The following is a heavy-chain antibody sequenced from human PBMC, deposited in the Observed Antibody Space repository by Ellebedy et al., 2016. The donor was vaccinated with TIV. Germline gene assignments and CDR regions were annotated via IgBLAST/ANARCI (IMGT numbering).Heavy chain of an antibody. CDR3: ATSAYDSTAYHYYYFGMDV. D-gene: IGHD2/OR15-2a*01. V-gene: IGHV1-18*01. Sequence: AASVKVSCKASGYTFSNYAISWVRQAPGQGPEWMGWISTSHDYTKYSQKFQARVSMTTDTFSSTAYMELRSLRSDDTAVYYCATSAYDSTAYHYYYFGMDVWGQGTTVTVSS. CDR2: ISTSHDYT. CDR1: GYTFSNYA. J-gene: IGHJ6*02.